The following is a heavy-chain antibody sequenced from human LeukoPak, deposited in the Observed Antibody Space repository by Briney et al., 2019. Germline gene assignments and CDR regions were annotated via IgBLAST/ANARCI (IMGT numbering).Heavy chain of an antibody. Sequence: SETLSLTCLVSGASISSSYWSWIRQPPGKGLEWIGYIDHSGSSDYNPSLKSRVTMSVDTSKNQFSLKVSSVTAADTAVYYCARGRNWFDPWGQGTPVTVSS. V-gene: IGHV4-59*01. CDR2: IDHSGSS. CDR1: GASISSSY. J-gene: IGHJ5*02. CDR3: ARGRNWFDP.